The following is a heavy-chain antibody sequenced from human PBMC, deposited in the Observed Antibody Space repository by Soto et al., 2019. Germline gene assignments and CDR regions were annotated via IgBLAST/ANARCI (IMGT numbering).Heavy chain of an antibody. J-gene: IGHJ5*02. CDR3: ARSYYDSTGFAFDP. D-gene: IGHD3-22*01. CDR2: MYFGGSF. V-gene: IGHV4-59*02. Sequence: PSETLSLTCTVSGASVNTGYWSWIRQPPGKGLEWIGFMYFGGSFNYNPSLSSRVTISVETSKNQFSMTLTSVTAADTAVYYCARSYYDSTGFAFDPWGQGILVTISS. CDR1: GASVNTGY.